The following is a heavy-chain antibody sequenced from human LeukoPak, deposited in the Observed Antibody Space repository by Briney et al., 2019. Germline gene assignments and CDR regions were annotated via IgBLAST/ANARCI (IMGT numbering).Heavy chain of an antibody. CDR1: GGTFSSYA. CDR2: IIPILGIA. CDR3: ARGDYSGYDFGAHYYYYGMDV. Sequence: SVKVSCKASGGTFSSYAISWVRHGPGQGLEWMGRIIPILGIANSEKKFQRRVTITADKSTSTAYMELSSLRSKDTAVYYCARGDYSGYDFGAHYYYYGMDVWGQGTTVTVSS. V-gene: IGHV1-69*04. J-gene: IGHJ6*02. D-gene: IGHD5-12*01.